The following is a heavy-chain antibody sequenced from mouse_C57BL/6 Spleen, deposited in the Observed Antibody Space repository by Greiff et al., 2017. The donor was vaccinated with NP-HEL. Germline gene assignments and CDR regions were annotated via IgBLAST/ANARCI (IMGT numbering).Heavy chain of an antibody. V-gene: IGHV1-15*01. CDR3: TGWAWFAY. CDR2: IDPETGGT. CDR1: GYTFTDYE. Sequence: VQLQQSGAELVRPGASVTLSCKASGYTFTDYEMHWVKQTPVHGLEWIGAIDPETGGTAYNQKFKGKAILTADKSSSTAYMELRSLTSEDSAVYYCTGWAWFAYWGQGTLVTVSA. J-gene: IGHJ3*01.